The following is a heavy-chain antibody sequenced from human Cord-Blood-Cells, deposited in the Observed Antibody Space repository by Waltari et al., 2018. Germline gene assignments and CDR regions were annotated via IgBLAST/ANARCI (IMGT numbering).Heavy chain of an antibody. Sequence: AMHWVRQAPGKGLEWVAVISYDGSNKYYADSVKGRFTISRDNSKNTLYLQMNSLRAEDTAVYYCARDLRRSNYPLSWGMDVWGQGTTVTVSS. J-gene: IGHJ6*02. CDR1: A. D-gene: IGHD4-4*01. CDR2: ISYDGSNK. CDR3: ARDLRRSNYPLSWGMDV. V-gene: IGHV3-30-3*01.